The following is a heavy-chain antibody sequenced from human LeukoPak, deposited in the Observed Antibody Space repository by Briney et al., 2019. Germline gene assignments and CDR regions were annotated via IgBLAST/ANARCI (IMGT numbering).Heavy chain of an antibody. CDR3: AAADMIFGVIIPPF. CDR2: INPSGGSP. V-gene: IGHV1-46*01. J-gene: IGHJ4*02. Sequence: ASVEVSCKSSRDTFSRYYIHWVRQAPGQELEYMGVINPSGGSPRYAQKFQGRLTMTRDMSTSTVYMKLSSLRSEDTSIYYCAAADMIFGVIIPPFWGPGTPVTISS. CDR1: RDTFSRYY. D-gene: IGHD3-3*01.